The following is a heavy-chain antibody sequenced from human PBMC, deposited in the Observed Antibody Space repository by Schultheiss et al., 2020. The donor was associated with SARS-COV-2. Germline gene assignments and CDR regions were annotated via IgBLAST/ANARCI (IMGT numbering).Heavy chain of an antibody. CDR1: GLTFSSYA. CDR3: ARDDPTYGDYVDFYYYGMDV. CDR2: ISGSGGST. V-gene: IGHV3-23*01. Sequence: GGSLRLSCAASGLTFSSYAMSWVRQGPGKGLEWVSAISGSGGSTYYADSVKGRFTISRDNSKNTLYLQMNSLRAEDTAVYYCARDDPTYGDYVDFYYYGMDVWGQGTAVTVAS. D-gene: IGHD4-17*01. J-gene: IGHJ6*02.